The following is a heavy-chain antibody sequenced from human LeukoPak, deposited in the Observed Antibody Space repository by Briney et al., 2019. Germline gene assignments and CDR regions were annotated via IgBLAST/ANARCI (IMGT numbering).Heavy chain of an antibody. V-gene: IGHV3-30*14. D-gene: IGHD3-9*01. CDR2: ISHHGSNE. J-gene: IGHJ4*02. CDR1: GFTFSTYP. Sequence: PGGSLRLSCEASGFTFSTYPMHWVRQAPDKGLEWVAMISHHGSNEYYADSVKGRFTISRDNSKNTPYLQMNNPRVEDTAIYYCARVHDTSGYYHYFDSWGQGTLVTVSS. CDR3: ARVHDTSGYYHYFDS.